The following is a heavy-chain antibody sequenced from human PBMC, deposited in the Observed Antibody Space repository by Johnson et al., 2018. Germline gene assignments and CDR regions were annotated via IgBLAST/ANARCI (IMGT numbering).Heavy chain of an antibody. CDR1: GFSFSNYG. Sequence: QVQLVESGGGVVQPGRSLRLSCTASGFSFSNYGIHWVRQAPGKGLEWVAVISFDGSNKHYADSVKGRFTVSRDNSKNTLYLQMNSLGAEDTAVYYCARDNLYDYDSRAYYFGGYFQHWGQGTLVTVSS. J-gene: IGHJ1*01. CDR2: ISFDGSNK. CDR3: ARDNLYDYDSRAYYFGGYFQH. D-gene: IGHD3-22*01. V-gene: IGHV3-33*08.